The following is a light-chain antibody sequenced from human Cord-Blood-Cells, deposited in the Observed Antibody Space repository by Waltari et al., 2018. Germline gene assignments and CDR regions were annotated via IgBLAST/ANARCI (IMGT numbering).Light chain of an antibody. J-gene: IGLJ7*01. Sequence: QSLLTQPPSASGTPGQRVTISCSGSSSNIGSNTVNWYQQPPGTAPKPLIYSNNQRPSGVPDRCSGSKSGTSSSLAISGLQSEDEADYYCAAWDDSLNGAVFGGGTQLTVL. V-gene: IGLV1-44*01. CDR2: SNN. CDR1: SSNIGSNT. CDR3: AAWDDSLNGAV.